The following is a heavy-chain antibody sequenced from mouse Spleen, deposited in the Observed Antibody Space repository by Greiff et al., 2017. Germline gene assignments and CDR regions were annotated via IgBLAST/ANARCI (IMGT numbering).Heavy chain of an antibody. D-gene: IGHD3-3*01. J-gene: IGHJ4*01. V-gene: IGHV2-5-1*01. CDR3: AKKGRGYAMDY. CDR1: GFSLTSYG. CDR2: IWRGGST. Sequence: VKLVESGPSLVQPSQSLSITCTVSGFSLTSYGVHWVRQSPGKGLEWLGVIWRGGSTDYNAAFMSRLSITKDNSKSQVFFKMNSLQADDTAIYYCAKKGRGYAMDYWGQGTSVTVSS.